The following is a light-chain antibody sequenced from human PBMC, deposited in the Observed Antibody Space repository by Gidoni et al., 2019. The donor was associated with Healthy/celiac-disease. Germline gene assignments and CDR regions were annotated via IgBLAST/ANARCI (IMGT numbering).Light chain of an antibody. V-gene: IGKV1-39*01. Sequence: DIQMTQSPSSLSASVGDRVTITCRASQSISSYLNWYQQKPGKAPKLLIYAASSLQSGVPSRFSGSGSGTDFTLTISSLQHEDFATYYCQQSYSTPCSFGQGTKLEIK. J-gene: IGKJ2*04. CDR1: QSISSY. CDR2: AAS. CDR3: QQSYSTPCS.